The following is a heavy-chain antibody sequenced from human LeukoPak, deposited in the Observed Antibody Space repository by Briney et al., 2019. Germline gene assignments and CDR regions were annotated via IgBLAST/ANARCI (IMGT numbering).Heavy chain of an antibody. CDR1: RFTFGSYG. Sequence: GGSLRLSCAASRFTFGSYGMTWVRQAPGKGLEWVAVIWYDGSNKYYADSVKGRFTISRDNSKNTLYLQMNSLRAEDTAVYYCARDAEGFDPWGQGTLVTVSS. CDR2: IWYDGSNK. CDR3: ARDAEGFDP. J-gene: IGHJ5*02. V-gene: IGHV3-33*08.